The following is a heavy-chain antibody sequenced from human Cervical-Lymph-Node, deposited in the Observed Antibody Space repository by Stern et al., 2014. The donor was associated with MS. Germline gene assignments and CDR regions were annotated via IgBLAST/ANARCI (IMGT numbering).Heavy chain of an antibody. CDR3: ARDGNYYDSSGGRWPFDY. J-gene: IGHJ4*02. CDR2: IITIFGKA. D-gene: IGHD3-22*01. V-gene: IGHV1-69*01. CDR1: GGTFSSYA. Sequence: QMQLVQSGAEVKKPGSSVKVSCKASGGTFSSYAISWVRQAPGQGLEWMGGIITIFGKANYAQQFQGRVTITADESTSTAYMKLSSLRSEDTAVYYWARDGNYYDSSGGRWPFDYWGQGTLVTVSS.